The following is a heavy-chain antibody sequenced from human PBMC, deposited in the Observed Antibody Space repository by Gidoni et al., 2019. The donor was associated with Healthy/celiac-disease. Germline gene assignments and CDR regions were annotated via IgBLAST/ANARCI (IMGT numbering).Heavy chain of an antibody. D-gene: IGHD2-2*01. V-gene: IGHV4-4*02. CDR1: GGSISSSNW. Sequence: QVQLQESGPGLVTPSGTLSLTCAVSGGSISSSNWWSWVRQPPGKGLEWIGEIYHSGSTNYNPSLKSRVTISVDKSKNQFSLKLSSVTAADTAVYYCARNIVVVPAAIPQYYYYGMDVWGQGTTVTVSS. J-gene: IGHJ6*02. CDR2: IYHSGST. CDR3: ARNIVVVPAAIPQYYYYGMDV.